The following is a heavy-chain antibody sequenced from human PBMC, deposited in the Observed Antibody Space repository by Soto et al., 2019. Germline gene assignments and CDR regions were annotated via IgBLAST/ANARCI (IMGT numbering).Heavy chain of an antibody. Sequence: GASVKVSCKASGYTFTGYYMHWVRQAPGQGLEWMGWINPNSGGTNYAQKFQGWVTMTRDTSISTAYMELSRLTSDDTAVYYCARAIGYCSGGSCPHTYYYMDAWGQGTTLTVSS. V-gene: IGHV1-2*04. CDR3: ARAIGYCSGGSCPHTYYYMDA. D-gene: IGHD2-15*01. CDR2: INPNSGGT. CDR1: GYTFTGYY. J-gene: IGHJ6*02.